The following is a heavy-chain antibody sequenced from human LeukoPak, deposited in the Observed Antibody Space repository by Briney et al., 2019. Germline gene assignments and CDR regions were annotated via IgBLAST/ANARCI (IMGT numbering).Heavy chain of an antibody. CDR3: ARAVSGRFDY. CDR2: IYYSGST. D-gene: IGHD6-19*01. Sequence: PSETLSLTCAVYGGSFSGYYWSWIRQPPGKGLEWTGYIYYSGSTNYNPSLKSRVTISVDTSKNQFSLKLSSVTAADTAIYYCARAVSGRFDYWGQGTLVTVSS. J-gene: IGHJ4*02. V-gene: IGHV4-59*08. CDR1: GGSFSGYY.